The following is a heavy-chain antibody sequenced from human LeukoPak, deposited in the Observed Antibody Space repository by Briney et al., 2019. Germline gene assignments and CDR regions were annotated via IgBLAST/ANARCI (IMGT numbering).Heavy chain of an antibody. D-gene: IGHD3-10*01. Sequence: GGSLRLSCAASGFVFSGYWMHWIRRAPGKGLVWVSRINSDGSTSYADSVKGRFTIARDNAKNTLYLQMNSLRDEDTAVYYCAGHYGSGRYHYYMGVWGRGTTVTVSS. V-gene: IGHV3-74*01. CDR3: AGHYGSGRYHYYMGV. CDR2: INSDGST. CDR1: GFVFSGYW. J-gene: IGHJ6*03.